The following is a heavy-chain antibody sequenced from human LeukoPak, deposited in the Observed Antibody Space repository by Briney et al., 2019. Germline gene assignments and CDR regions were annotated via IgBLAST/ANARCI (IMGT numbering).Heavy chain of an antibody. J-gene: IGHJ5*02. CDR3: ARVVTDNWFDP. Sequence: GASVKVSCKASGYTFTNYGISWVRQAPGQGLEWMGWMNPNSGNAGYAQKFQGRVTMTRNTSISTAYMELSSLRSEDTAVYYCARVVTDNWFDPWGQGTLVTVSS. V-gene: IGHV1-8*02. CDR1: GYTFTNYG. CDR2: MNPNSGNA.